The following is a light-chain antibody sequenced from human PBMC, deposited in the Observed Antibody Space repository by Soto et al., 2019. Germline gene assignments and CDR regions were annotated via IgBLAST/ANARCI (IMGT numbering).Light chain of an antibody. CDR1: QSVSNNY. CDR3: QQYGSSPPYT. CDR2: GSS. J-gene: IGKJ2*01. V-gene: IGKV3-20*01. Sequence: EVVLTQSPGTLSLSPGERATLSCRASQSVSNNYFAWYQQKPGQAPRLLIFGSSDRATGIPDRFSGSGSGTDFTLPISRLEPEAFAVYYCQQYGSSPPYTFGQGTKLEIK.